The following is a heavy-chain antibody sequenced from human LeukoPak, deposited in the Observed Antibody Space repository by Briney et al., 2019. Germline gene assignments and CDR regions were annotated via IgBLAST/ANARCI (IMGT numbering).Heavy chain of an antibody. J-gene: IGHJ4*02. Sequence: ASVKVSCKASGYTFTCYYMHWVRQAPGQGLEWMGWINPNSGGTNYAQKFQGRVTMTRDTSISTAYMELSRLRSDDTAVYYCARRTAMALYYFDYWGQGTLVTVSS. CDR3: ARRTAMALYYFDY. V-gene: IGHV1-2*02. CDR2: INPNSGGT. D-gene: IGHD5-18*01. CDR1: GYTFTCYY.